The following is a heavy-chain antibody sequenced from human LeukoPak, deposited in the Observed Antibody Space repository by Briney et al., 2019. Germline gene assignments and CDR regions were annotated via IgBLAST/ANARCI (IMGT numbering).Heavy chain of an antibody. D-gene: IGHD3-3*01. CDR1: GFTVSSNY. CDR3: ARDPFWSGYFGPDY. J-gene: IGHJ4*02. V-gene: IGHV3-53*01. CDR2: IYSGGST. Sequence: GGSLRLSCAASGFTVSSNYMSWVRQAPGKGLEWVSVIYSGGSTYYADSVKGRFTISRDNSKNTLYLQMNSLRAEDTAVYYCARDPFWSGYFGPDYWGQGTLVTVSS.